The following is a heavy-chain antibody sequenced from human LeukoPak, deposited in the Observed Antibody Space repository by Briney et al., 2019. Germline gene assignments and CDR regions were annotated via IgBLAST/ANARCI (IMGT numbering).Heavy chain of an antibody. CDR1: GFTFSSYS. CDR3: ARPRWLQFGPHDS. D-gene: IGHD5-24*01. CDR2: ISSSSSYI. V-gene: IGHV3-21*01. Sequence: GGSLRLSCAASGFTFSSYSMNWVRQAPGKGLEWVSSISSSSSYIYYADSVKGRFTISRDNAKNSLYLQMNSLRAEDTAVYYCARPRWLQFGPHDSWGQGSLVTVSS. J-gene: IGHJ5*02.